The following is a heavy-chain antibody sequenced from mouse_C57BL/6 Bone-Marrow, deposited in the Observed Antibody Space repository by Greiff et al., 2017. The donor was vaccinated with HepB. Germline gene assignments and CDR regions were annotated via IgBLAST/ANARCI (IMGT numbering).Heavy chain of an antibody. CDR3: ARGDY. V-gene: IGHV5-4*03. J-gene: IGHJ2*01. CDR1: GFTFSSYA. CDR2: ISDGGSYT. Sequence: EVKLMESGGGLVKPGGSLKLSCAASGFTFSSYAMSRVRQTPEKRLEWVATISDGGSYTYYPDNVKGRFTISRDNAKNNLYLQMSHLKSEDTAMYYCARGDYWGQGTTLTVSS.